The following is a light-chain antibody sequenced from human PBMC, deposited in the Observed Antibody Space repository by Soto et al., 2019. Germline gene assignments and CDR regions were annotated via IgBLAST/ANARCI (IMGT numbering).Light chain of an antibody. J-gene: IGKJ2*01. CDR2: DAS. Sequence: DIQMTQSPSAMSASVGGRVTITCRASQGISNYLAWYQQKPGKVPKRLIYDASSLESGVPSRFSGSGSGTEFTLTISSLQPEDFATYYCLQHKSYPRTFGQGTKLEIK. V-gene: IGKV1-17*03. CDR3: LQHKSYPRT. CDR1: QGISNY.